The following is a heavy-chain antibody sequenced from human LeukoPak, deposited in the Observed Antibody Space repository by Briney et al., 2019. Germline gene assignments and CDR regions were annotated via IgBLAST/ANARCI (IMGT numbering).Heavy chain of an antibody. CDR2: LDESGRP. CDR1: GGSIRSGDHH. D-gene: IGHD2-15*01. CDR3: ARDLGGYPFFMDV. J-gene: IGHJ6*03. V-gene: IGHV4-39*07. Sequence: SSETLSLTCSVSGGSIRSGDHHWAWARQPPGKGLEFIGSLDESGRPYYNRPLKSRVSISGDTSGKQFSLNLTSVTAADTAVYFCARDLGGYPFFMDVWGRGTTVIVSS.